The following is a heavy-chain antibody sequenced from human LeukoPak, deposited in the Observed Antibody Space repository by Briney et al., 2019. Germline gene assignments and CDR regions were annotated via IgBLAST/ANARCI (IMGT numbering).Heavy chain of an antibody. Sequence: ASVKVSCKASGYSFTSFDINWVRQATGQGPEWMGWMNPENGHTGYAQKFQGRVTMTRDTAIGTAYMELSSLTSEDTAVYYCARPTSRSSNYYSMDVWGKGTTVTVSS. CDR3: ARPTSRSSNYYSMDV. D-gene: IGHD2-2*01. J-gene: IGHJ6*03. CDR2: MNPENGHT. CDR1: GYSFTSFD. V-gene: IGHV1-8*01.